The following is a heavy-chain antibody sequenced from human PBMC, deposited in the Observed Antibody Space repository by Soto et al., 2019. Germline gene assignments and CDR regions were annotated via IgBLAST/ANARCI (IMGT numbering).Heavy chain of an antibody. Sequence: GGSLRLSCAASGLTFINYAISWVRQAPGKGLEWVAVIWYDGSNKYYADSVKGRFTISRDNSKNTLYLQMNSLRAEDTAVYYCARNRDGYMPGVLDYWGQGTLVTVSS. CDR2: IWYDGSNK. J-gene: IGHJ4*01. D-gene: IGHD5-12*01. CDR3: ARNRDGYMPGVLDY. CDR1: GLTFINYA. V-gene: IGHV3-33*08.